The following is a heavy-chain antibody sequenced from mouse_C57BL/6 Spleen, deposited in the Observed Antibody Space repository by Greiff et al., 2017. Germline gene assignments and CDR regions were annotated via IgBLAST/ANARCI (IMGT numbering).Heavy chain of an antibody. V-gene: IGHV1-82*01. J-gene: IGHJ4*01. CDR1: GYAFSSSW. CDR3: ASTAQAYYAMDY. Sequence: VQLQQSGPELVKPGASVKISCKASGYAFSSSWMNWVKQRPGKGLEWIGRIYPGDGDTNYNGKFKGKATLTADKSSSTAYMQLSSLTSEDSAVYFCASTAQAYYAMDYWGQGTSVTVSS. D-gene: IGHD3-2*02. CDR2: IYPGDGDT.